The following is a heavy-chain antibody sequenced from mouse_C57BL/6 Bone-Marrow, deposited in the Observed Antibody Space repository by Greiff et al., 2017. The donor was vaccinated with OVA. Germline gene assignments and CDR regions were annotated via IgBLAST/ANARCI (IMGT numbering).Heavy chain of an antibody. V-gene: IGHV1-9*01. CDR1: GYTLTGYW. CDR2: ILPGSGST. Sequence: QVQLQQSGAELMKPGDSVKLSCKATGYTLTGYWIEWVKQRPGHGLEWIGEILPGSGSTNYNGKFKGKATFTADTSSNTAYMKLSSLTTEDSAIYYCARSYGSSYWYFDVWGTGTTVTVSS. J-gene: IGHJ1*03. CDR3: ARSYGSSYWYFDV. D-gene: IGHD1-1*01.